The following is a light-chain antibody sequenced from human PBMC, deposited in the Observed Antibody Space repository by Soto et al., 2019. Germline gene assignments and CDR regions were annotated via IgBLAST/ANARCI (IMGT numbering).Light chain of an antibody. CDR1: QSISSW. CDR2: AVS. J-gene: IGKJ1*01. V-gene: IGKV1-5*01. Sequence: DIQMTQSPSTLSASVGDRVTITCRASQSISSWLAWYQQKPGKAPKLLIYAVSSLQRWIPSRFSGSGSGTDFSLTISSLQLEDFGTYYCQQYSSTPWTFGQGTKVDIK. CDR3: QQYSSTPWT.